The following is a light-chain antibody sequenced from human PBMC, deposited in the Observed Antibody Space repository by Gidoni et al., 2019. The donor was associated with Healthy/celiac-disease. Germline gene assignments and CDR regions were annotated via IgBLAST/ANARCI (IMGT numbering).Light chain of an antibody. CDR3: QQRSNWPPKST. CDR1: QSVSSY. CDR2: DAS. V-gene: IGKV3-11*01. Sequence: EIVLTQSPATLSLSPGERATLSCRASQSVSSYLAWYQQKPGQAPRLLIDDASNRATGIPARFSGSGSGTDFTLTISSLEPEDFAVYYCQQRSNWPPKSTFGGGTKVEIK. J-gene: IGKJ4*01.